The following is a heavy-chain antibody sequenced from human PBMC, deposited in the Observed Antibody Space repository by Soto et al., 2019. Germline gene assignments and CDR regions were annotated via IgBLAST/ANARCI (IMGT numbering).Heavy chain of an antibody. CDR3: ASVAAWEVVRYYFDY. CDR2: IYYSGST. D-gene: IGHD3-10*01. V-gene: IGHV4-59*01. Sequence: SETLSLTCTVSGGSISSYYWSWIRQPPGKGLEWIGYIYYSGSTNYNPSLKSRVTISVDTSKNQFSLKLSSVTAADTAVYYCASVAAWEVVRYYFDYWGPGTLVTVSS. CDR1: GGSISSYY. J-gene: IGHJ4*02.